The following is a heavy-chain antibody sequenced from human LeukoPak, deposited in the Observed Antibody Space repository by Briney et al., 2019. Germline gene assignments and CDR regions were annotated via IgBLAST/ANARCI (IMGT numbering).Heavy chain of an antibody. CDR2: IWYDGSNK. Sequence: GGSLRLSCAASGFTFSSYGMHGVRQAPGKGLEGVAGIWYDGSNKNYADPVKGRFTISRDNSKNTLYLQMNSLTVEDTAVYSCARARNDYDSNGFSALEYWGQGTLVTVSS. D-gene: IGHD3-22*01. CDR3: ARARNDYDSNGFSALEY. V-gene: IGHV3-33*01. J-gene: IGHJ4*02. CDR1: GFTFSSYG.